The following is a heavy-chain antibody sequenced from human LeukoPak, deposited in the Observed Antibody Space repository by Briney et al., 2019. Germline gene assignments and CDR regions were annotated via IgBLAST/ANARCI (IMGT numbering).Heavy chain of an antibody. CDR3: ARVSVRYSSGWNFDY. D-gene: IGHD6-19*01. CDR2: IYYSGST. V-gene: IGHV4-59*01. J-gene: IGHJ4*02. CDR1: GGSISSYY. Sequence: PSETLSLTCAVSGGSISSYYWSWLRQPPGKGLEWIGYIYYSGSTNYNPSLKSRVTISVDTSKNQFSPKLNSVTAADTAVYYCARVSVRYSSGWNFDYWGQGTLVTVSS.